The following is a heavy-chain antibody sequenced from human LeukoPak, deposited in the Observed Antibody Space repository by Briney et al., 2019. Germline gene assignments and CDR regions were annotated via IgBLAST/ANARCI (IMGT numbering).Heavy chain of an antibody. Sequence: GASVKVSCKASGYTFTSYAMHWVRQAPGQRLEWMGWINAGNGNTKYSQKFQGRVTITRDMSTSTAYMELSSLRSEDTAVYYCAAGGYYDSSGYYDYYYGMDVWGQGTTVTVSS. V-gene: IGHV1-3*01. CDR2: INAGNGNT. J-gene: IGHJ6*02. CDR1: GYTFTSYA. CDR3: AAGGYYDSSGYYDYYYGMDV. D-gene: IGHD3-22*01.